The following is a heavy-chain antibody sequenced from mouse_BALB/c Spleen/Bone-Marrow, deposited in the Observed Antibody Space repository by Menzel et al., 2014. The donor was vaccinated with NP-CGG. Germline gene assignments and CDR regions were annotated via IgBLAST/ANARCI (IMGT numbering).Heavy chain of an antibody. J-gene: IGHJ4*01. CDR2: IDPANGNT. D-gene: IGHD1-1*01. V-gene: IGHV14-3*02. Sequence: VQLQQPGAELVKPGASVKLSCTASGSNIKDTYIHWVKQRPERGLEWIGRIDPANGNTKYDPKFQGKATITADTSSNTAYLHLSSLTSEDTAVYYCARYRYYGSSGWDYWGQGTSVTVSS. CDR1: GSNIKDTY. CDR3: ARYRYYGSSGWDY.